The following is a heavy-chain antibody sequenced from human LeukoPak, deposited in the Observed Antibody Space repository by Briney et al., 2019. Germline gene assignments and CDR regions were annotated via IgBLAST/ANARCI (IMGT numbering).Heavy chain of an antibody. D-gene: IGHD3-3*01. CDR1: GFTFSSYW. CDR3: ARGSCFFGLES. J-gene: IGHJ4*02. Sequence: GSLRLSCAASGFTFSSYWMSWVRQAPGKGLEWIGEINHSGSTNYNPSLKSRVTISVDTSKNQFSLKLSSVTAADTAVYYCARGSCFFGLESWGQGTLVTVSS. V-gene: IGHV4-34*01. CDR2: INHSGST.